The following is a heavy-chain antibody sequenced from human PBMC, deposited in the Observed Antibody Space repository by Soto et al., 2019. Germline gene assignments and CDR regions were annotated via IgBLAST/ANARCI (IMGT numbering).Heavy chain of an antibody. CDR1: GFPFSSYS. Sequence: PGGSLTLSCAASGFPFSSYSMNWVLQAPGKGLEWVSYISSSSSTIYYADSVKGRFTISRDNAKNSLYLQMNSLRAEDTAVYYCARAMVVAPGIDAFDIWGQGTMVTVSS. CDR3: ARAMVVAPGIDAFDI. CDR2: ISSSSSTI. V-gene: IGHV3-48*01. J-gene: IGHJ3*02. D-gene: IGHD2-15*01.